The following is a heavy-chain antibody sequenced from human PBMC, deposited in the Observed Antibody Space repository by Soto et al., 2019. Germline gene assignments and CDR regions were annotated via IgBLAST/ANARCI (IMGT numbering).Heavy chain of an antibody. CDR3: ARGRGGRQQDYYYYMDV. D-gene: IGHD6-13*01. J-gene: IGHJ6*03. Sequence: ASVKVSCKASGYTFTSYDINWVRQATGQGLEWMGWMNPNSGNTGYAQKFQGRVTMTRNTSISTAYMELSSLRSEDTAVYYGARGRGGRQQDYYYYMDVWGKGTTVTVSS. CDR2: MNPNSGNT. CDR1: GYTFTSYD. V-gene: IGHV1-8*02.